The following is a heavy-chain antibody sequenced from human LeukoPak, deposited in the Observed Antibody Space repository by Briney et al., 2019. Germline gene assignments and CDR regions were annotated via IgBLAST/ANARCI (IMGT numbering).Heavy chain of an antibody. CDR1: GGSFSGYY. CDR2: INHSGST. D-gene: IGHD3-3*01. J-gene: IGHJ4*02. CDR3: ARGLADDFWSGYHTYYFDY. Sequence: SETLSLTCAVYGGSFSGYYWSWIRQPPEKGLEWSGEINHSGSTNYNPSIKSRVTISVDTSKNQFSLKLSSVTAADTAVYYCARGLADDFWSGYHTYYFDYWGQGTLVTVSS. V-gene: IGHV4-34*01.